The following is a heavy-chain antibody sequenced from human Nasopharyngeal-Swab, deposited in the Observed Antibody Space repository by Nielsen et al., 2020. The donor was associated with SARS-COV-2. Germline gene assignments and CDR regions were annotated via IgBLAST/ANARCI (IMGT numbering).Heavy chain of an antibody. Sequence: SVKVSCKASGGTFRSYDISWVRQARGQGLEWLGRIIPILGIANYAQKFQGRVTITADKSTSTAYMELSSLRSEDTAVYYCARGCGITIFGVVTCYYMDVWGKGTTVTVSS. J-gene: IGHJ6*03. V-gene: IGHV1-69*04. CDR2: IIPILGIA. CDR3: ARGCGITIFGVVTCYYMDV. D-gene: IGHD3-3*01. CDR1: GGTFRSYD.